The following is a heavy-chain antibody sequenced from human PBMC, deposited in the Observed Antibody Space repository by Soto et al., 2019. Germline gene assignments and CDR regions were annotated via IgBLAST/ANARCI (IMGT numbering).Heavy chain of an antibody. J-gene: IGHJ4*02. Sequence: EAQLLQSGGGVVQPGASLRLSCAASGFTFSSYAMNWVRQAPGKGLEWVSGVTGSGGITYYADSVKGRFTISRDNSKNTLYLKMNSLRAGDTAVYYCAMDYYGSGSSFDYWGQGTLVTVSS. V-gene: IGHV3-23*01. CDR2: VTGSGGIT. CDR3: AMDYYGSGSSFDY. CDR1: GFTFSSYA. D-gene: IGHD3-10*01.